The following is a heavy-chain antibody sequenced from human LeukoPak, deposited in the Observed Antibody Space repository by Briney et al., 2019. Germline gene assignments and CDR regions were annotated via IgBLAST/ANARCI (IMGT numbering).Heavy chain of an antibody. Sequence: PSETLSLTCAAYGGPFSGYSWTCIHHPPGKGLDSIREINHIRSTNYNPSLKSRVTISVDTSRNQFSLKLSSVTASDSAVYSCARGPPTSYYDGDGYYFFDDWGQGTLVTVSS. J-gene: IGHJ4*02. CDR2: INHIRST. CDR3: ARGPPTSYYDGDGYYFFDD. V-gene: IGHV4-34*01. D-gene: IGHD3-22*01. CDR1: GGPFSGYS.